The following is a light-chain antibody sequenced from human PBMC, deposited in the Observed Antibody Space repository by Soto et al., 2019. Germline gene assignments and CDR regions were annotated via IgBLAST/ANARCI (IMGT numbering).Light chain of an antibody. J-gene: IGKJ1*01. CDR3: QHYNSYSEA. CDR2: GAS. CDR1: QSVSSN. Sequence: EMVMTQTPATLSVSTGERATLSCRASQSVSSNLAWYQQKPGQAPRLLIYGASTRATGIPARFSGSGSGTEFTLTISSLQPDDFATYYCQHYNSYSEAFGQGTKVDIK. V-gene: IGKV3-15*01.